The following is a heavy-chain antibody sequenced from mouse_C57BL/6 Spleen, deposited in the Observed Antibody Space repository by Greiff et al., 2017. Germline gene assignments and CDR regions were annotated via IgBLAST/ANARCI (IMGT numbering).Heavy chain of an antibody. Sequence: QVQLQQSGAELARPGASVKLSCKASGYTFTSYGISWVKQRTGQGLEWIGEIYPRSGNTYYNEKFKGKATLTADKSSSTAYMELRSLTSEYSAVYFCARSEALYYSIDYWGQGTTLTVSS. V-gene: IGHV1-81*01. CDR1: GYTFTSYG. CDR3: ARSEALYYSIDY. CDR2: IYPRSGNT. J-gene: IGHJ2*01. D-gene: IGHD2-5*01.